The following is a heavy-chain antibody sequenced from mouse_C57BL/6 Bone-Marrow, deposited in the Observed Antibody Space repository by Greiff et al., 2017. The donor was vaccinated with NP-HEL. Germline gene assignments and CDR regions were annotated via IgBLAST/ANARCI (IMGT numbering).Heavy chain of an antibody. CDR3: ARHGPPMVTEGDYFDY. J-gene: IGHJ2*01. Sequence: QVQLQQSGAELVKPGASVKLSCKASGYTFTEYTIHWVKQRSGQGLEWIGWFYPGSGSIKYNEKFKDKATLTADKSSSTVYMELSSLTSEDSAVYFCARHGPPMVTEGDYFDYWGQGTTLTVSS. CDR2: FYPGSGSI. V-gene: IGHV1-62-2*01. D-gene: IGHD2-2*01. CDR1: GYTFTEYT.